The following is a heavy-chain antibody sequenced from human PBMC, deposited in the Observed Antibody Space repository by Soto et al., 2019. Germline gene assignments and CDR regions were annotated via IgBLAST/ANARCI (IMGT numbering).Heavy chain of an antibody. CDR1: GYTFNTYY. D-gene: IGHD2-21*02. CDR2: IHPSGGGT. CDR3: ARGGHIAVVTASFDN. Sequence: QVQLVQSGAEVRKPGASVKVSCKPSGYTFNTYYLHWLRQAPGQALEWMGVIHPSGGGTTYAQKFLGRVTVTRATSTTTVFMELSSVRSDDTAVYYCARGGHIAVVTASFDNWGQGTLVTVSS. J-gene: IGHJ4*02. V-gene: IGHV1-46*02.